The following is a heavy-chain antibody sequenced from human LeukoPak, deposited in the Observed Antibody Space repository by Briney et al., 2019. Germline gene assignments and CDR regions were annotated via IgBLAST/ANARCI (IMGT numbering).Heavy chain of an antibody. CDR2: ISGNGVYI. Sequence: PGGSLRLSCAASGFTFCNYAMSCVRQAPGGGVEWVSAISGNGVYIYYTDSVKGRFTMSRDHPKNTLYLQMSSMRADDTATYDCAKGGADDWGAHWGQGTLVTVSS. V-gene: IGHV3-23*01. D-gene: IGHD3-9*01. J-gene: IGHJ4*02. CDR3: AKGGADDWGAH. CDR1: GFTFCNYA.